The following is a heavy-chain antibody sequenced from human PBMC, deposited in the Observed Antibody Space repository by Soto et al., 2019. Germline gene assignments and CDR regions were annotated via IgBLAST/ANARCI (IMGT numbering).Heavy chain of an antibody. CDR2: ISHGGSP. J-gene: IGHJ4*02. D-gene: IGHD2-15*01. CDR1: GGSFSSYY. CDR3: RGGGYCSGGSCIDF. V-gene: IGHV4-34*01. Sequence: QVQLQQWGAGLLKPSETLSLTCAVYGGSFSSYYWSWIRQPPGKGLEWIGEISHGGSPNYNPSLRSRVTFSLDTSNNQFSLELSSVTAADTAVYYCRGGGYCSGGSCIDFWGQGTLVTVSS.